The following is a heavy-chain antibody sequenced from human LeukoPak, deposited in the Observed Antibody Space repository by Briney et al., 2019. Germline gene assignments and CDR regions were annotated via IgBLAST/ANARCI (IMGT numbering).Heavy chain of an antibody. CDR3: ARDLYGDYAFDI. CDR1: GFTFSSYE. J-gene: IGHJ3*02. Sequence: PGGSLRLSCAASGFTFSSYEMNWVRQAPGKGLEWVSSISSSTRYIYYADSVKGRFTISRGNAKNSLYLQMNSLRAEDTAVYYCARDLYGDYAFDIWGQGTMVTVSS. D-gene: IGHD4-17*01. CDR2: ISSSTRYI. V-gene: IGHV3-21*01.